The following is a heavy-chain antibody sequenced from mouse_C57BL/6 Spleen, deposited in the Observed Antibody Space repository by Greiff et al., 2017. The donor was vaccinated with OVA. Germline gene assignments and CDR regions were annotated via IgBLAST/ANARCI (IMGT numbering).Heavy chain of an antibody. J-gene: IGHJ2*01. V-gene: IGHV1-76*01. D-gene: IGHD4-1*01. CDR2: IYPGSGNT. CDR1: GYTFTDYY. Sequence: QVQLKQSGAELVRPGASVKLSCKASGYTFTDYYINWVKQRPGQGLEWIARIYPGSGNTYYNEKFKGKATLTAEKSSSTAYMQLSSLTSEDSAVYFCATANWDVRNFDYWGQGTTLTVSS. CDR3: ATANWDVRNFDY.